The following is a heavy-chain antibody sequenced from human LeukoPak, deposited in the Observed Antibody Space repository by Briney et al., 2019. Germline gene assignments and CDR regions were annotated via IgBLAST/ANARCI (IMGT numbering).Heavy chain of an antibody. Sequence: PGGSLRLSCAASGFTFDDYGMSWVRQAPGKGLEWVSGINWNGGSTGYADSVKGRFTISRDNAKNSLYLQMNSLRAEDTALYYCARDSRHPGGYSSSYFDYWGQGTLVTVSS. J-gene: IGHJ4*02. V-gene: IGHV3-20*04. CDR2: INWNGGST. D-gene: IGHD6-13*01. CDR1: GFTFDDYG. CDR3: ARDSRHPGGYSSSYFDY.